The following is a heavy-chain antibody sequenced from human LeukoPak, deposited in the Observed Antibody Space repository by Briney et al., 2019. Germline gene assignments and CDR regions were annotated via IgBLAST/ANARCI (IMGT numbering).Heavy chain of an antibody. V-gene: IGHV3-23*01. D-gene: IGHD4-23*01. Sequence: GGSLRLSCAASGFTFSSYAMSWVRQAPGKGLEWVSAISGSGGSTYYADSVKGRFPISRDNSKNTLYLQMNSLRAEDTAVYYCAKRTVYGGNAFDYWGQGTLVTVSS. J-gene: IGHJ4*02. CDR2: ISGSGGST. CDR1: GFTFSSYA. CDR3: AKRTVYGGNAFDY.